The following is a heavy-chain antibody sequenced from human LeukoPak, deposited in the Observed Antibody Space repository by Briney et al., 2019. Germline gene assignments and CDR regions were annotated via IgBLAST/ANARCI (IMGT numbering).Heavy chain of an antibody. CDR1: GFTFSSHA. V-gene: IGHV3-23*01. CDR2: ISGSGGRA. D-gene: IGHD5-12*01. Sequence: AGGSLRLSCAASGFTFSSHAMSWVRQAPGKGLEWGSAISGSGGRAYYVDSVKGRFTISRDNSKNTLYLQMNSLRAEDTAVYYCASNGIVATIDFDYWGQGTLVTVSS. J-gene: IGHJ4*02. CDR3: ASNGIVATIDFDY.